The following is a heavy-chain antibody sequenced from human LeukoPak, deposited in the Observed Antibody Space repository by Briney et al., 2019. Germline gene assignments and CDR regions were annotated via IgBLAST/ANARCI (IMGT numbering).Heavy chain of an antibody. CDR1: GGTFSSYA. V-gene: IGHV1-69*05. CDR3: AREGSSTVTTSLESGWFDP. Sequence: SVKVSCKASGGTFSSYAISWVRQAPGQGLEWMGGIIPIFGTANYAQKFQGRVTITTDESTSTAYMELSSLRPEDTAVYYCAREGSSTVTTSLESGWFDPWGQGTLVTVSS. CDR2: IIPIFGTA. D-gene: IGHD4-11*01. J-gene: IGHJ5*02.